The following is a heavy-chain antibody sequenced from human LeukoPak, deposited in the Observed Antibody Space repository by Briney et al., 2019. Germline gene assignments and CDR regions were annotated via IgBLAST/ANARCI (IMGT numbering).Heavy chain of an antibody. D-gene: IGHD2-2*01. CDR3: ARDTGIHRHIVVVPAATNYFDY. CDR1: GYTFTGYY. V-gene: IGHV1-2*02. CDR2: INPNSGGT. Sequence: ASVKVSCKASGYTFTGYYMHWVRQAPGQGLEWMGWINPNSGGTNYAQKFQGRVTMTRDTSISTAYMELSRLRSDDTAVYYCARDTGIHRHIVVVPAATNYFDYWGQGTLVTVSS. J-gene: IGHJ4*02.